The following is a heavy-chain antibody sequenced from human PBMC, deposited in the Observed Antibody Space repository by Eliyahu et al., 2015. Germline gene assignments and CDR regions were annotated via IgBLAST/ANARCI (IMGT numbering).Heavy chain of an antibody. V-gene: IGHV4-34*02. CDR1: GGSVGGFW. Sequence: QVQLKQWGAGLLKPSETLSLTCAIHGGSVGGFWWSWIRQTPGKGLEWIGEINDVGDTNINPSLKGRVAISIDTPKREFYLELRSVTATDTATYYCARVDPFSYWGHGTLVTVSS. D-gene: IGHD2-15*01. CDR2: INDVGDT. J-gene: IGHJ4*01. CDR3: ARVDPFSY.